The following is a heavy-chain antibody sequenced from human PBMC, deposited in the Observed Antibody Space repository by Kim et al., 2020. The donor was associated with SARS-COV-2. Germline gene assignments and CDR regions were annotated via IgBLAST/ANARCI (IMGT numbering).Heavy chain of an antibody. Sequence: GGSLRLSCAASGFTFSSYAMHWVRQAPGKGLEWVAVISYDGSNKYYADSVKGRFTISRDNSKNTLYLQMNSLRAEDTAVYYCARDAVYGVVAATSATGWFDPWGQGTLVTVSS. V-gene: IGHV3-30*04. CDR1: GFTFSSYA. D-gene: IGHD2-15*01. J-gene: IGHJ5*02. CDR2: ISYDGSNK. CDR3: ARDAVYGVVAATSATGWFDP.